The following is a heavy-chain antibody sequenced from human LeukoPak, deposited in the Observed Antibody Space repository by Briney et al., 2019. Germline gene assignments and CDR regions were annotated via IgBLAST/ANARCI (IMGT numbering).Heavy chain of an antibody. D-gene: IGHD2-15*01. Sequence: GGSLRLSCAASGFTYSSYAMSWVRQAPGKGLEWVSAISGSGGSTYYADSVKGRFTISRDNSKNTLYLQMNSLRAEDTAVYYCAKSTSVVVAASAYWGQGTLVTVSS. CDR2: ISGSGGST. J-gene: IGHJ4*02. CDR1: GFTYSSYA. CDR3: AKSTSVVVAASAY. V-gene: IGHV3-23*01.